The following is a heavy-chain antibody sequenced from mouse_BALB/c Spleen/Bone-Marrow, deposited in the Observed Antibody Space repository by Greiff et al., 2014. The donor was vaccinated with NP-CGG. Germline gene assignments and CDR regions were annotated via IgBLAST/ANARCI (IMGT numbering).Heavy chain of an antibody. Sequence: QVQLQQSGAELARPGASVKMSCKASGYTFDYYTVQWVKQRPGQGLEWIGYINPSSGYTNYNQKFKDKATLTADKSSSTAYMQLSSLTSEDSAVYCCAREVYGSWFAYWGQGTLVTVSA. J-gene: IGHJ3*01. CDR3: AREVYGSWFAY. CDR1: GYTFDYYT. CDR2: INPSSGYT. V-gene: IGHV1-4*01. D-gene: IGHD2-2*01.